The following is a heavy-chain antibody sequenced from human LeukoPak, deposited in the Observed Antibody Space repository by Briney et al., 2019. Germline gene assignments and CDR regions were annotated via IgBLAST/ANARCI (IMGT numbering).Heavy chain of an antibody. J-gene: IGHJ4*02. CDR3: ARCWSSDRGYCDY. Sequence: ASVKVSCKTSGHTFTSYGITWVRQAHGQGLEWMGWISAYNGKTDYARKLQERVAMTTDTSTSTAYMELRSLRSDDTAVYYCARCWSSDRGYCDYWGQGTLVTVSS. V-gene: IGHV1-18*01. CDR2: ISAYNGKT. CDR1: GHTFTSYG.